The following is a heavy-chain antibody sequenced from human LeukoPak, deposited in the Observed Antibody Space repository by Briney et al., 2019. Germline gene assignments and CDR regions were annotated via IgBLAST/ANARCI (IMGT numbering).Heavy chain of an antibody. D-gene: IGHD3-16*01. V-gene: IGHV1-46*01. J-gene: IGHJ5*02. CDR1: GYTFTSYY. Sequence: LRASVKVSCKASGYTFTSYYMHWVRQAPGQGLEWMGIINPSGGSTSYAQKFQGRVTMTRDTSTSTVYMELSSLRSEDTAVYYCARDGGRVARSVGWFDPWGQGTLVTVSS. CDR2: INPSGGST. CDR3: ARDGGRVARSVGWFDP.